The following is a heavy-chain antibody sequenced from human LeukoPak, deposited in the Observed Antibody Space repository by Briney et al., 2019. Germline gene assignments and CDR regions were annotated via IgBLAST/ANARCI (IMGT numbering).Heavy chain of an antibody. J-gene: IGHJ6*04. CDR3: AKRVQLWSHYYYYGMDV. CDR1: GFTFSSYA. D-gene: IGHD5-18*01. CDR2: ISGSGGST. Sequence: GGSLRLSCAASGFTFSSYAMSWVRQAPGKGLEWVSAISGSGGSTYYADSVKGRFTISRDNSKNTLYLQMNSLRAEDTAVYYCAKRVQLWSHYYYYGMDVWGKGTTVTVSS. V-gene: IGHV3-23*01.